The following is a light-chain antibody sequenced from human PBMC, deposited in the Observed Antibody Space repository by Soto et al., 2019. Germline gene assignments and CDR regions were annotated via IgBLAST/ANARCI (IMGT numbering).Light chain of an antibody. J-gene: IGKJ5*01. Sequence: ESVLTQSPATLSLSPGERATLSCRASQSVSSYLAWYQQKPGQAPRLLIYDASNRATGIPARFSGSGSGTDFTLTISSLEPEDFAVYYCQQRSNWSITFGQGTRLEV. CDR3: QQRSNWSIT. CDR1: QSVSSY. CDR2: DAS. V-gene: IGKV3-11*01.